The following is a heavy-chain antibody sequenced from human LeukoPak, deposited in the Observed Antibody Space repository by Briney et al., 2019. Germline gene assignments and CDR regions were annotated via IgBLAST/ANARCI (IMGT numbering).Heavy chain of an antibody. CDR3: ARSGTYNWFDP. CDR2: IKPDGSST. Sequence: GGSLRLSCAASGFTFSSFWMYWVRQVPGEGLVWVSRIKPDGSSTGYADSVKGRFTISRDNAKNSLYLQMNSLRAEDTGVYYCARSGTYNWFDPWGQGTLVTVSS. CDR1: GFTFSSFW. V-gene: IGHV3-74*01. J-gene: IGHJ5*02. D-gene: IGHD1-26*01.